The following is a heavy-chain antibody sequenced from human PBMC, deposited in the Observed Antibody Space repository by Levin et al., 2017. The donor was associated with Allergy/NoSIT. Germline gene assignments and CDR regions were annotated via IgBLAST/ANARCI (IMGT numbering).Heavy chain of an antibody. J-gene: IGHJ5*02. CDR1: GGSFSDSY. CDR3: AREPGYCTGGGCYGGWFDP. V-gene: IGHV4-34*01. Sequence: SQTLSLTCAVYGGSFSDSYWSWIRQPPGKGLEWIGEINRSGSPDYNPSLKSRVNISVDTSKNQFSLKLRSVTAADTAVYFCAREPGYCTGGGCYGGWFDPWGQGTLVTVSS. CDR2: INRSGSP. D-gene: IGHD2-15*01.